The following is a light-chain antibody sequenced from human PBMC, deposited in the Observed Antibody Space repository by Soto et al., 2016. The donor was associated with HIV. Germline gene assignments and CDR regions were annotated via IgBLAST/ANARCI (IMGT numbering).Light chain of an antibody. J-gene: IGLJ2*01. Sequence: SYELTQPPSVSVAPGKTARITCGGNNIGAESVHWYQQRPGQAPVLVVYDDGGRPSGVPERFSGSNSGNTATLTISRVEAGDEADYYCQVWDSSSDHVVFGGGTKLTVL. CDR3: QVWDSSSDHVV. CDR1: NIGAES. V-gene: IGLV3-21*03. CDR2: DDG.